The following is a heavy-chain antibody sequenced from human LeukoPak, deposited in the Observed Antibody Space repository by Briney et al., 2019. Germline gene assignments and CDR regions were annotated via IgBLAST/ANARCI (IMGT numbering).Heavy chain of an antibody. CDR3: ARVRYCYGSQIAWFDP. CDR1: GGSISSGGYS. D-gene: IGHD5-18*01. CDR2: IYHSGST. Sequence: SETLSLTCAVSGGSISSGGYSWSWIRQPPGKGLEWIGYIYHSGSTYYNPSLKSRVTISVDRSKNQFSLKLSSVTAADTAVYYCARVRYCYGSQIAWFDPWGQGTLVTVSS. V-gene: IGHV4-30-2*01. J-gene: IGHJ5*02.